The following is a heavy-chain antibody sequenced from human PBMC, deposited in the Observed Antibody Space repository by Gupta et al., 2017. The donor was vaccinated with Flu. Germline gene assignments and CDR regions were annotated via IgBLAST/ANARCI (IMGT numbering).Heavy chain of an antibody. D-gene: IGHD6-19*01. CDR2: INSDGSST. J-gene: IGHJ6*02. Sequence: GGLVQPGGSLRLSCAASGFTFSSYWMHWVRQAPGKGLVWVSRINSDGSSTSYADSVKGRFTISRDNAKNTLYLQMNSLRAEDTAVYYCARGGSGWTNYYYYGMDVWGQGTTVTVSS. V-gene: IGHV3-74*01. CDR1: GFTFSSYW. CDR3: ARGGSGWTNYYYYGMDV.